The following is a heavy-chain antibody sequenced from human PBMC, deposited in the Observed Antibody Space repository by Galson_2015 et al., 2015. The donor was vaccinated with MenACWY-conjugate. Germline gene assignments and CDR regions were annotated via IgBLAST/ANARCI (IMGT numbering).Heavy chain of an antibody. Sequence: SLRLSCAASGFIFGDYLMSWFRQAPGKGLEWVGFIRRKRYGATTEYAASVKGRFTISRDDSESIAYLQMSSLKSEDTAMYYCTRADNRYCSRTNCPFDYWGQGTLVTVSS. CDR2: IRRKRYGATT. D-gene: IGHD2-2*01. CDR3: TRADNRYCSRTNCPFDY. CDR1: GFIFGDYL. V-gene: IGHV3-49*03. J-gene: IGHJ4*02.